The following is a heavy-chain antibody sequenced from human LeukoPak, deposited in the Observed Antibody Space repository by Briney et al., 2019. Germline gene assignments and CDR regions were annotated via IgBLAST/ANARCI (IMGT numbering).Heavy chain of an antibody. Sequence: GSLRLSFAASGFPFSSYWMHWVRQAPGKGLVWVSRINSDGSSITYADSVKGRFTISRDNAKNTLYLQMNSLRVEDTAVYYCAREGRVSGYDFDCWGQGTLVTVSS. D-gene: IGHD5-12*01. CDR3: AREGRVSGYDFDC. CDR2: INSDGSSI. V-gene: IGHV3-74*03. CDR1: GFPFSSYW. J-gene: IGHJ4*02.